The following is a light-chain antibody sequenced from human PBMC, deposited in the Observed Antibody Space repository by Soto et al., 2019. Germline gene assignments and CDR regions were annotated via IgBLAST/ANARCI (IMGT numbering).Light chain of an antibody. J-gene: IGLJ1*01. CDR1: SSDVGGYDY. Sequence: QAVVTQPASVSGSPGQSITISCIGTSSDVGGYDYVSWYQQNPGKAPKLIIYEVINRPSGVSSRFSGSKSGNTASLTISGLQAEDEADYYCSSYTSDSTHVFGSGTKLTVL. CDR3: SSYTSDSTHV. CDR2: EVI. V-gene: IGLV2-14*01.